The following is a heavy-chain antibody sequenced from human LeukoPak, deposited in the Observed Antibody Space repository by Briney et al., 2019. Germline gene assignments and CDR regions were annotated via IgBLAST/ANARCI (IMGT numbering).Heavy chain of an antibody. Sequence: GGSLRLSCAASGFTFSSYAMSWVRQAPGKGLEWVSAISGSGGSTYYADSVKGRFTISRDNSKNTLYLQMNSLRAEDTAVYYCARVALVRGVPRAMDAWGQGTTVTVSS. CDR3: ARVALVRGVPRAMDA. J-gene: IGHJ6*02. CDR2: ISGSGGST. V-gene: IGHV3-23*01. CDR1: GFTFSSYA. D-gene: IGHD3-10*01.